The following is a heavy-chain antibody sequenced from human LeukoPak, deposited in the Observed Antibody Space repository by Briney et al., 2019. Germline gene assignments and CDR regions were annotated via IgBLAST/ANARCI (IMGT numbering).Heavy chain of an antibody. Sequence: PSETLSLTCTVSGGSVSSYYWSWIPQPPKKGLEGIRYIYYSGSTNYNPSLKSRVTISVDTSKNQFSLKLSLMSVADAAVYLYSCVTIHGYGIVAFGIWGQGIMVTVSS. J-gene: IGHJ3*02. CDR1: GGSVSSYY. V-gene: IGHV4-59*02. CDR3: SCVTIHGYGIVAFGI. D-gene: IGHD5-18*01. CDR2: IYYSGST.